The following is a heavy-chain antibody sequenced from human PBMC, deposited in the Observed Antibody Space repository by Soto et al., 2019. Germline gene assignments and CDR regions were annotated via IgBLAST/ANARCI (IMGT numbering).Heavy chain of an antibody. V-gene: IGHV4-39*01. CDR2: IYYNGND. D-gene: IGHD2-15*01. CDR1: GVSINTNNYY. CDR3: APIMVAATCHVGIDY. Sequence: PSETLSLTCSVSGVSINTNNYYWGWIRQSPGQGLEWIGSIYYNGNDNYNPSHKGRVTISQDTSKNQFFLTLTSMTAADTATYYCAPIMVAATCHVGIDYWGRGTLVTVSS. J-gene: IGHJ4*01.